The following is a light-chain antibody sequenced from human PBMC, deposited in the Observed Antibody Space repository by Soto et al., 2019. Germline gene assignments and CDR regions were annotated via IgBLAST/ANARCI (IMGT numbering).Light chain of an antibody. CDR2: EVT. Sequence: QAVVTQPPSASGSPGQSVTISCTGTSSDIGAYNFVSWFQQHPGKAPKLLIYEVTQRPSGVPDRFSGSKSGNTASLTVSGLQADDEADYYCGSYAGDNPYVFGTATKVTVL. J-gene: IGLJ1*01. CDR1: SSDIGAYNF. V-gene: IGLV2-8*01. CDR3: GSYAGDNPYV.